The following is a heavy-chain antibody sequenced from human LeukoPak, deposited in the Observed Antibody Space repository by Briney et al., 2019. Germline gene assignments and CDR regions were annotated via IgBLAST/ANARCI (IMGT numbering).Heavy chain of an antibody. CDR1: GFTFSSYS. D-gene: IGHD1-26*01. J-gene: IGHJ6*03. Sequence: TGGSLRLSCAASGFTFSSYSMNWVRQAPRKGLEWVSVIYSGGSTYYADSVKGRFTISRDNAKSSLYLQMNSLRAEDTAVYYCARDPYSGSYGADYYYYMDVWGKGTTVTISS. CDR3: ARDPYSGSYGADYYYYMDV. CDR2: IYSGGST. V-gene: IGHV3-66*01.